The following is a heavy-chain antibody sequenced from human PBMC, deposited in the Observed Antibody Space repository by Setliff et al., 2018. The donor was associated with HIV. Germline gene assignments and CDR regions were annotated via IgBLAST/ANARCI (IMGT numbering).Heavy chain of an antibody. CDR1: GYILTDYY. V-gene: IGHV1-2*06. CDR2: INPNSGGT. D-gene: IGHD3-10*01. J-gene: IGHJ6*04. CDR3: ARGKGVGGVVITGGLDV. Sequence: ASVKVSCKASGYILTDYYMHWVRQAPGQELGWMGRINPNSGGTNYAQKFQGRVTMTRDTSISTAYTELSSLRSEDTATYYCARGKGVGGVVITGGLDVWGKGTTVTVSS.